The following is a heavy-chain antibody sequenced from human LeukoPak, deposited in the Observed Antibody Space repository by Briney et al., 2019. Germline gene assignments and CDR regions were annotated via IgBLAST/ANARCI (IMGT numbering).Heavy chain of an antibody. CDR1: GFTVSSNY. CDR2: IYSDDST. D-gene: IGHD1-26*01. CDR3: AKDLFGGSSTGWFDP. Sequence: GGSLRLSCAASGFTVSSNYMNWVRQVPGKGLEWVSVIYSDDSTYYADSVKGRFTISRDNSKNTVYLQMNSLRAEDTAVYYCAKDLFGGSSTGWFDPWGQGTLVTVSS. J-gene: IGHJ5*02. V-gene: IGHV3-53*01.